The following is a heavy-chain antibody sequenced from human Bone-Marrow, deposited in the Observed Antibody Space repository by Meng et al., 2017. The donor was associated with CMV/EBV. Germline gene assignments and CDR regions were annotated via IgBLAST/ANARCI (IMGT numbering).Heavy chain of an antibody. J-gene: IGHJ6*01. D-gene: IGHD3-10*01. Sequence: SVKVSCKASGYTFTSYGISWVRQAPGQGLEWMGGIIPILGIANYAQKFQGRVTITADKSTSTAYMELSSLRSEDTAVYYCARETSGDGMDVWGPGTTVTGSS. CDR2: IIPILGIA. CDR1: GYTFTSYG. V-gene: IGHV1-69*10. CDR3: ARETSGDGMDV.